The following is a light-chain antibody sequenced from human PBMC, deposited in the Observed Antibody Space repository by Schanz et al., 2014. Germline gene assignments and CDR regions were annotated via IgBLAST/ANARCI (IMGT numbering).Light chain of an antibody. CDR3: QQYGSSLYT. V-gene: IGKV3-11*01. CDR1: QSVSSY. J-gene: IGKJ2*01. CDR2: DAS. Sequence: EIVLTQSPATLSLSPGERATLSCRASQSVSSYLAWYQQRPGQDPRLLIYDASNRATGIPARFSGSGSGTDFTLTISSLEPEDFAVYYCQQYGSSLYTFGQGTRRE.